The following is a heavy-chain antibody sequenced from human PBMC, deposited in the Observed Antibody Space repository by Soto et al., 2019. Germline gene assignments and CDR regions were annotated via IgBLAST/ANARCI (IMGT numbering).Heavy chain of an antibody. CDR3: VRAVAVPDDFDY. CDR2: INAGNGNT. CDR1: GYTFTGYA. D-gene: IGHD6-19*01. J-gene: IGHJ4*02. Sequence: QVQLVQSGAEEKKPGASVKVSCKASGYTFTGYAMHWVRQAPGQRLEWMGWINAGNGNTKYSHKFQGRVTITRDTSAGTADMDLSSLRSDDTAVYYCVRAVAVPDDFDYLGQGTLVTVSS. V-gene: IGHV1-3*05.